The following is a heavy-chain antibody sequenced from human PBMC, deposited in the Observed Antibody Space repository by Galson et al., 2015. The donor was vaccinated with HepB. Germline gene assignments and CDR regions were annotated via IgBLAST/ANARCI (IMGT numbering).Heavy chain of an antibody. Sequence: SLRLSCAASGFIFSNYGMHWVRQAPGKGLEWVADISYGGSNKYYADSVKGRFAISRDNSKNTLYLQMNSLRAEDTAVYYCAKDNLLSTDDNFYGMAVWGQGTTVTVSS. CDR2: ISYGGSNK. J-gene: IGHJ6*02. CDR1: GFIFSNYG. CDR3: AKDNLLSTDDNFYGMAV. V-gene: IGHV3-30*18. D-gene: IGHD2/OR15-2a*01.